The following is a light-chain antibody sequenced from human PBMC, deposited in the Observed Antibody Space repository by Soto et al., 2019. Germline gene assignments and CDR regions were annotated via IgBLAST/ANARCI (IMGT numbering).Light chain of an antibody. CDR3: QQYYSNSRP. J-gene: IGKJ1*01. CDR1: QSVLYTSNNKNY. Sequence: DIVMTQSPDSLAVSLGERATINCKSSQSVLYTSNNKNYLAWYQQKPGQPPKLLIYWASTRESGVPDRFSGSGSGTDLTLTISSLQAEDVAVYYCQQYYSNSRPFGQGTKVDI. V-gene: IGKV4-1*01. CDR2: WAS.